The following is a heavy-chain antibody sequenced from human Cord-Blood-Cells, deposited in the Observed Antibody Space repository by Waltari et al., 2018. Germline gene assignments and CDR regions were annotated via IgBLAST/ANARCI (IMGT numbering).Heavy chain of an antibody. V-gene: IGHV4-34*01. CDR3: ARVGYCSSTSCYTGRWYFDL. J-gene: IGHJ2*01. CDR1: GGSFSGYY. D-gene: IGHD2-2*02. Sequence: QVQLQQWGAGLLKPSETLSLTCAVYGGSFSGYYWSWIRQLPGQGLEWIGEINHSGSTNYNPSLKSRVTISVDTAKNQFSLKLSSVTAADTAVYYCARVGYCSSTSCYTGRWYFDLWGRGTLVTVSS. CDR2: INHSGST.